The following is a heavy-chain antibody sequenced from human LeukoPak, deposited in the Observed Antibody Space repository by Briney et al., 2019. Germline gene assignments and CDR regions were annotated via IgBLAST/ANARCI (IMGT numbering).Heavy chain of an antibody. CDR2: IYHSGST. CDR1: GYSISSGYY. Sequence: PSETLSLTCAVSGYSISSGYYWGWIRQPPGKGLEWIGSIYHSGSTYYNPSLKSRVTISVDTSKNQFSLKLSSVTAADTAVYYCARRPILSRDGPDSCAFDIWGQRTMVTVSS. D-gene: IGHD1-14*01. J-gene: IGHJ3*02. V-gene: IGHV4-38-2*01. CDR3: ARRPILSRDGPDSCAFDI.